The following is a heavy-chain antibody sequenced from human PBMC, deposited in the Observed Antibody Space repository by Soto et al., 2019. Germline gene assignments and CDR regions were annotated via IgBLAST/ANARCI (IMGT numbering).Heavy chain of an antibody. D-gene: IGHD3-10*01. V-gene: IGHV4-59*01. Sequence: SETLSLTCTVSGGSISSYYWSWIRQPPGKGLEWIGYIYYSGSTNYNPSLKSRVTISVDTSKNQFSLKLSSVTAADTAVYYCARDRFSVLLWFGESYGMDVWGQGTTVTVSS. J-gene: IGHJ6*02. CDR2: IYYSGST. CDR1: GGSISSYY. CDR3: ARDRFSVLLWFGESYGMDV.